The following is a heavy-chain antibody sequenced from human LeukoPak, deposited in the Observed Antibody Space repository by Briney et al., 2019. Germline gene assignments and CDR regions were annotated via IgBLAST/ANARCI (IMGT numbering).Heavy chain of an antibody. V-gene: IGHV4-34*01. D-gene: IGHD3-16*02. Sequence: SDALSLTCAVYGGSFSGYYWNWIRQAPEKGLEWIGEINHSGSTNYNPSLKSRVTMSVDTSRNQFSLRLSSVTAADTAVYYCARSYDYLWGSHRYTPTFDSWGQGTLVTVSS. CDR1: GGSFSGYY. CDR2: INHSGST. J-gene: IGHJ4*02. CDR3: ARSYDYLWGSHRYTPTFDS.